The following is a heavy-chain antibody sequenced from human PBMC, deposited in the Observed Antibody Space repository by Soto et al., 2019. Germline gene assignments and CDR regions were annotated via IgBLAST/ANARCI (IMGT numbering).Heavy chain of an antibody. CDR1: GYRFTSYW. V-gene: IGHV5-51*01. CDR3: ARNRIAGAGTDATTWYVGMDV. J-gene: IGHJ6*02. CDR2: IYPGDSDT. D-gene: IGHD6-13*01. Sequence: QSLTLSCKGSGYRFTSYWIGWVRQMPGKGLEWMGIIYPGDSDTRYSPSFQGQVTISADKSISTAYLQWSSLKASDTAMYYCARNRIAGAGTDATTWYVGMDVWAQGTTVT.